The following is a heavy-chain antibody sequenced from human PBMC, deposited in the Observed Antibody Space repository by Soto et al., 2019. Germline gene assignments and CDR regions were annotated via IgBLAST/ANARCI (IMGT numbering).Heavy chain of an antibody. D-gene: IGHD3-22*01. V-gene: IGHV1-69*01. CDR1: GGTFSKYA. J-gene: IGHJ6*02. Sequence: QVQLVQSGAEMQQPGASVRVSCKASGGTFSKYAFSWVRQAPGQGLEWLGGTIPMFGTPNYAQKFQGRVAVSPDESTATVYMELSSLRSEDTAVYFCARPLRDRNYYYGMAVWGQGTTVTVSS. CDR2: TIPMFGTP. CDR3: ARPLRDRNYYYGMAV.